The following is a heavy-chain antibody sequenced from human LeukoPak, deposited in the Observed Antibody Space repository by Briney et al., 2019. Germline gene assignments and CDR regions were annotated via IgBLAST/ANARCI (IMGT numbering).Heavy chain of an antibody. V-gene: IGHV3-23*01. CDR2: ISGSGGST. J-gene: IGHJ5*02. CDR3: AKESNYDRSWTNWFDP. D-gene: IGHD3-22*01. Sequence: GGSLRLSCAASGFTVSSYAMSWVRQAPGKGLEWGSAISGSGGSTYYADSVKGRFTISRDNSKNTLYLQMNSLRAEDTAVYYGAKESNYDRSWTNWFDPWGQGTLVTVSS. CDR1: GFTVSSYA.